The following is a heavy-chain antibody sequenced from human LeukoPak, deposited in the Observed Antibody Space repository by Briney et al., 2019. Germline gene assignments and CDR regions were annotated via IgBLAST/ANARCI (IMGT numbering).Heavy chain of an antibody. Sequence: GGSLRLSCAASGFTFSSYAMHWVRQAPGKGLEYVSAISSNGGSTYYANSVKGRFTISRDNSKNTLYLQMGSLRAEDMAVYYCARDHVSGWPSFDYWGQGTLVTVSS. CDR2: ISSNGGST. V-gene: IGHV3-64*01. CDR3: ARDHVSGWPSFDY. CDR1: GFTFSSYA. D-gene: IGHD6-19*01. J-gene: IGHJ4*02.